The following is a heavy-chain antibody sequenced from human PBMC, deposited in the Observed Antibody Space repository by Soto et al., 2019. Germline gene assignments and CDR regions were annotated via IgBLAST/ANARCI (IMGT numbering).Heavy chain of an antibody. V-gene: IGHV3-23*01. CDR2: ISGSGGST. CDR1: GFNFSSYA. CDR3: AKDPIAVAGTPPY. J-gene: IGHJ4*02. D-gene: IGHD6-19*01. Sequence: WWSLRLSCAASGFNFSSYAMSWIRQAPGKGLEWVSAISGSGGSTYYADSVKGRFTISRDNSKNTLYLQMNSLRAEDTAVYYCAKDPIAVAGTPPYWGQGTLVTVSS.